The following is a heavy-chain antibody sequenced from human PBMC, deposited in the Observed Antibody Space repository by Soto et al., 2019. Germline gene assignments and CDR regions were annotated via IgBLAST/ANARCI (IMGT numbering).Heavy chain of an antibody. V-gene: IGHV3-64*01. CDR3: ARANWGPSGHYFDY. J-gene: IGHJ4*02. CDR1: GFTFSSYA. Sequence: PGGSLRLSCAASGFTFSSYAMHWVRQAPGKGLEYVSAISSNGGSTYYANSVKGRFTISRDNSKNTLYLQMGSLRAEDMAVYYCARANWGPSGHYFDYWGQGTLVTVSS. D-gene: IGHD7-27*01. CDR2: ISSNGGST.